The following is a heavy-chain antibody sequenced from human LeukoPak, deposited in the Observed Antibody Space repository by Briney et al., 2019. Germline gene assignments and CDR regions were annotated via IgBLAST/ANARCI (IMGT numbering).Heavy chain of an antibody. Sequence: GGSLRLSCAASGFTFTSFWMHWVRQAPGKGLVWVSRSNSDGRSTNYADSVKGRFTISRDNAKNTLYLQMNSVRAEDTAVYYCARGGMYSTSSHFDFWGQGTPVNVSA. D-gene: IGHD6-6*01. CDR1: GFTFTSFW. CDR2: SNSDGRST. J-gene: IGHJ4*02. V-gene: IGHV3-74*01. CDR3: ARGGMYSTSSHFDF.